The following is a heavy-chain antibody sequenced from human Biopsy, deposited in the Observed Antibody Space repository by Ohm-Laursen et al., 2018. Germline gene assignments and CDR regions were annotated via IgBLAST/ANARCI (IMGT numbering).Heavy chain of an antibody. D-gene: IGHD3-9*01. J-gene: IGHJ2*01. CDR3: VREPKTGTAEAWYFDL. CDR1: GASVKTSGYF. Sequence: TLSLTCGVSGASVKTSGYFWAWIRQHPGKGLEWIGYISYNERTHYNPSLTSRLAISFDTSNNRISLQLRSVSVADTAVYYCVREPKTGTAEAWYFDLWGRGSPVTVPS. CDR2: ISYNERT. V-gene: IGHV4-31*11.